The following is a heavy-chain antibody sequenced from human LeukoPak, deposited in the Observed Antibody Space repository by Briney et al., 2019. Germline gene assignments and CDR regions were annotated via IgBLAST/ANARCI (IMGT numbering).Heavy chain of an antibody. D-gene: IGHD5-18*01. Sequence: PSETLSLTCTVSGGSISSSSYYWSWIRQPPGKGLEWIGYIYYSGSTNYNPSLKSRVTISVDTSKNQLSLKLSSVTAADTAVYYCARDRVVDTAMVGYYYGMDVWGKGTTVTVSS. CDR1: GGSISSSSYY. CDR3: ARDRVVDTAMVGYYYGMDV. CDR2: IYYSGST. V-gene: IGHV4-61*01. J-gene: IGHJ6*04.